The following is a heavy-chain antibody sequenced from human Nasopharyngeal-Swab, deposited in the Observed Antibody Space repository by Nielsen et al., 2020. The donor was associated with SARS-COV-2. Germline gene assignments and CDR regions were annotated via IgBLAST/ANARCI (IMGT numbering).Heavy chain of an antibody. J-gene: IGHJ6*02. CDR1: GGTFSSYA. CDR2: IIPIFGTA. CDR3: ARGSVYYYYGMDV. Sequence: SVNVSCKASGGTFSSYAISWMRQAPGQGLEWMGGIIPIFGTANYAQKFQGRVTITADESTSTAYMELSSLRSEDTAVYYCARGSVYYYYGMDVWVQGTTVTVSS. V-gene: IGHV1-69*13.